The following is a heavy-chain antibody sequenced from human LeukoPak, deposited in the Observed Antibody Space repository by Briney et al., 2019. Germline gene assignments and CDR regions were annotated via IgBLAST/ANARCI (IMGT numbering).Heavy chain of an antibody. V-gene: IGHV1-69*04. Sequence: SVKVSCKASGGTFSSYAISWVRQAPGQGLEWMGRIIPILGIANYAQKFQGRVTITADKSTSTAYMELSSLRSEDTAVYFCARHPLKAYVSDWFDPWGQGTLVTVSS. CDR2: IIPILGIA. CDR1: GGTFSSYA. D-gene: IGHD3-10*02. J-gene: IGHJ5*02. CDR3: ARHPLKAYVSDWFDP.